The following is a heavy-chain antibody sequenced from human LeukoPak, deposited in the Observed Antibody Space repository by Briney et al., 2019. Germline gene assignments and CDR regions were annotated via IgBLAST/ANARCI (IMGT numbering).Heavy chain of an antibody. J-gene: IGHJ4*02. D-gene: IGHD4-17*01. CDR1: GYTFTSYY. CDR2: INPTGGST. CDR3: ARCRRATVTTCTLDY. Sequence: ASVKVSCKASGYTFTSYYMHWVRQAPGQGLEWMGIINPTGGSTTYVQKFQGRVTITRDTSASTAYMELSSLRSEDTAVYYCARCRRATVTTCTLDYWGQGTLVTVSS. V-gene: IGHV1-46*01.